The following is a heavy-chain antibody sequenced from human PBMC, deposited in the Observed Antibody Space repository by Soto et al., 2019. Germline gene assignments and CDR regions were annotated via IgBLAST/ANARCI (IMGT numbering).Heavy chain of an antibody. Sequence: PSETLSLICTVSGGSISSSSYYWGWIRQPPGKGLEWIGSIYYSGSTYYNPSLKSRVTISVDTSKNQFSLKLSSVTAADTAVYYCARGSIAAAPYYYYGMDVWGQGTTVTVSS. CDR3: ARGSIAAAPYYYYGMDV. CDR2: IYYSGST. J-gene: IGHJ6*02. V-gene: IGHV4-39*01. CDR1: GGSISSSSYY. D-gene: IGHD6-13*01.